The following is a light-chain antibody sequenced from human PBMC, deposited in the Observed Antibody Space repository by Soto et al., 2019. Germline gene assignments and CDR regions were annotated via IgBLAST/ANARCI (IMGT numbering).Light chain of an antibody. CDR2: EVY. CDR1: NSHVGGYNY. CDR3: SSYTTSTTPSV. J-gene: IGLJ1*01. V-gene: IGLV2-14*01. Sequence: PAPASRSPGPSITRSWTGINSHVGGYNYVSWYQQHPGKAPKLMIYEVYNRPSGVSNRFSGSKSGNTASLPISGLQAEDEADYYCSSYTTSTTPSVFGTGTKVTV.